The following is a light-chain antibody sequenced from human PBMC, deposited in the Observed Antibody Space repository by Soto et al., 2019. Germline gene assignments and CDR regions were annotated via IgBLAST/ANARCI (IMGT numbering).Light chain of an antibody. V-gene: IGKV3-15*01. CDR2: GAS. CDR1: QSINSE. J-gene: IGKJ2*01. Sequence: EIVMTQSPATLSLSPGERAALSCRASQSINSELAWYQQKPGQPPRLLIYGASTRATGVPARFTGSESGSDFTLTIRGLQSEDFAVYYCQQGHNWPLTFGEGTRLEI. CDR3: QQGHNWPLT.